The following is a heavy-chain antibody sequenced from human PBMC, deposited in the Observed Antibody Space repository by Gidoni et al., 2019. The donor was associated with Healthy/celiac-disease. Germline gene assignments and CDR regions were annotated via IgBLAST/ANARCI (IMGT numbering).Heavy chain of an antibody. CDR3: ARGRKRGSLPFDY. Sequence: QVQLQQCGAGLLKPSETLSLTCDVYCGSVSCYYWSWIRQPPGTGLECIGEINHSGSTNYHPSLKRRVTISVDTSKNQFSLKLSSVTAADTAVYYCARGRKRGSLPFDYWGQVTLVTVSS. CDR1: CGSVSCYY. J-gene: IGHJ4*02. V-gene: IGHV4-34*01. D-gene: IGHD3-10*01. CDR2: INHSGST.